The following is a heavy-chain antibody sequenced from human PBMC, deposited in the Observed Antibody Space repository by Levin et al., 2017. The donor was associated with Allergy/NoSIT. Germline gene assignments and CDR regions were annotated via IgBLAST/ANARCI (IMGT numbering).Heavy chain of an antibody. V-gene: IGHV5-51*01. CDR1: GYSFTSYW. CDR3: ASMIVVAKGAFDI. Sequence: HGESLKISCKGSGYSFTSYWIGWVRQMPGKGLEWMGIIYPGDSDTRYSPSFQGQVTISADKSISTAYLQWSSLKASDTAMYYCASMIVVAKGAFDIWGQGTMVTVSS. D-gene: IGHD3-22*01. J-gene: IGHJ3*02. CDR2: IYPGDSDT.